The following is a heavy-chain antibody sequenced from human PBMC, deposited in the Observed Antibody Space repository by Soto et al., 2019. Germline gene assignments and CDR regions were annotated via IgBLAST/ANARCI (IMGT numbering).Heavy chain of an antibody. V-gene: IGHV3-15*07. CDR3: TTDIVVVPAAEGAFDI. J-gene: IGHJ3*02. Sequence: LRLSCAASDFTFNNACMYWVRHPPGKGLAWVGRIKSKTDGGTTDYAAPVKGRFTISSDDSKNTLYLKMNSLKTEDTAVYYCTTDIVVVPAAEGAFDIWGQGTMVTVSS. CDR1: DFTFNNAC. D-gene: IGHD2-2*01. CDR2: IKSKTDGGTT.